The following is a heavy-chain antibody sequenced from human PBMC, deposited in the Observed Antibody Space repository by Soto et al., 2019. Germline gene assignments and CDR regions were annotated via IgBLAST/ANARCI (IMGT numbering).Heavy chain of an antibody. CDR2: ISYDGSNK. CDR3: AKDHRTGRRFLEWLLYGHYGMDV. V-gene: IGHV3-30*18. Sequence: QVQLVESGGGMVQPGRSLRLSCAASGFTFSSYGMHWVRQAPGKGLEWVAVISYDGSNKYYADSVKGRFTISRDNSKNTLYLQMNSLRAEDTAVYYCAKDHRTGRRFLEWLLYGHYGMDVWGQGTTVTVSS. D-gene: IGHD3-3*01. CDR1: GFTFSSYG. J-gene: IGHJ6*02.